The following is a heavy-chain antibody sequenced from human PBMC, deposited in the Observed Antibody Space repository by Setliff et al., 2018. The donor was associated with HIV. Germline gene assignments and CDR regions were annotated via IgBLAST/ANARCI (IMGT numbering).Heavy chain of an antibody. V-gene: IGHV1-18*01. Sequence: ASVKVSCKAAAYTFTDYGISWVRQAPGQGLEWMGWISAYNGNTNYAQKLQGRVTMTTDTSLTTAYMELSRLRSDDTAVYYCARAPYSSVMHYFDYWGQGTLVTVSS. CDR1: AYTFTDYG. CDR2: ISAYNGNT. J-gene: IGHJ4*02. CDR3: ARAPYSSVMHYFDY. D-gene: IGHD4-4*01.